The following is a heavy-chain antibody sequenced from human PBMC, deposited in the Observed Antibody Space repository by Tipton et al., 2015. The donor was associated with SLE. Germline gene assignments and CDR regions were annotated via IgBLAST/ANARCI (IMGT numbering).Heavy chain of an antibody. V-gene: IGHV4-31*03. CDR1: GGSINSGAYY. Sequence: TLSLTCSVSGGSINSGAYYWTWIRQHPGQGLEWIGHIHYSGSAFYNPSLKSRVTISEDRSKNQFSLKLTSVTAADTALYYCARERRLPTGIAVTGNLNVSDAFDIWGQGTMVTVSS. CDR2: IHYSGSA. CDR3: ARERRLPTGIAVTGNLNVSDAFDI. D-gene: IGHD6-19*01. J-gene: IGHJ3*02.